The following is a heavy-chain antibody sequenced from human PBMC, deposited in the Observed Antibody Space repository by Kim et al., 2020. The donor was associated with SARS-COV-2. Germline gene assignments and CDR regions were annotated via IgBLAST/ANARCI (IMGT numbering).Heavy chain of an antibody. CDR2: ST. V-gene: IGHV1-46*01. J-gene: IGHJ4*02. D-gene: IGHD6-13*01. CDR3: ARQSSSPLDY. Sequence: STSYAQKFQGRVTMTRDTSTSTVYMELSSLRSEDTAVYYCARQSSSPLDYWGQGTLVTVSS.